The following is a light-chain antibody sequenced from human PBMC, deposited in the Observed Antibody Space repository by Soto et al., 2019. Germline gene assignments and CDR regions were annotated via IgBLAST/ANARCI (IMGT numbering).Light chain of an antibody. J-gene: IGLJ3*02. CDR2: SNN. V-gene: IGLV1-44*01. CDR1: SSNIGSNT. Sequence: QSVLTQPPSASGTAGQRVTISCSGSSSNIGSNTVNWYQQVPGTAPKLLIHSNNQRPSGVPDRFSGSKSGTSASLAISGLQSEDEADYYCATWDDSLNGGVFGGGTKLTVL. CDR3: ATWDDSLNGGV.